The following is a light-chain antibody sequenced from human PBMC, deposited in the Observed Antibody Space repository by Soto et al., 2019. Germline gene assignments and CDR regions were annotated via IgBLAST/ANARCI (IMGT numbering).Light chain of an antibody. J-gene: IGKJ3*01. CDR3: QQRSNWPIFT. V-gene: IGKV3-11*01. Sequence: EIVLTQSPGTLSLSPGERATLSCRASQSVSNNYLAWYQQKPGQAPRLLIYDAAKRAPGIPARFSGSGSGTDFTLTISSLEPEDSAVYYCQQRSNWPIFTFGPGTKV. CDR1: QSVSNNY. CDR2: DAA.